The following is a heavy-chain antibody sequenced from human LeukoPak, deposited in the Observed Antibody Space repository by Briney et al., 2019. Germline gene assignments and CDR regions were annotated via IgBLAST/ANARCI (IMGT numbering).Heavy chain of an antibody. CDR3: AGGVRGVITSY. J-gene: IGHJ4*02. Sequence: PSETLSLTCTVSGGSISSSNYYWAWIRRPPGKGLEWIGNIYYSGSTYYNPSLNSRITISIDTSKNRFSLRLSSVAAADTAVYYCAGGVRGVITSYWGQGTLVTVSS. V-gene: IGHV4-39*07. D-gene: IGHD3-10*01. CDR1: GGSISSSNYY. CDR2: IYYSGST.